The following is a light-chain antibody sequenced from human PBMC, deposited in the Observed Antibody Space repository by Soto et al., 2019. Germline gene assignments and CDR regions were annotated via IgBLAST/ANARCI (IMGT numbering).Light chain of an antibody. V-gene: IGKV3-15*01. CDR3: QQYHKWPPLT. J-gene: IGKJ4*01. CDR1: QSLSSN. Sequence: EIVMTQSPATLSVSPGERATLSCRASQSLSSNLAWYQQKPGQAPRLLIYGASTRATGIPARFSGSGSGTEFTLTISSLQSEDFAVYYCQQYHKWPPLTFGGGTKVEIK. CDR2: GAS.